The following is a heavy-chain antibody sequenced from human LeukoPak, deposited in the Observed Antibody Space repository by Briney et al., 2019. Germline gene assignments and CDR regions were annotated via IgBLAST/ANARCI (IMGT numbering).Heavy chain of an antibody. V-gene: IGHV1-8*01. CDR1: LYTLSPYD. CDR3: ARDLNFDY. CDR2: MNPNSGNT. Sequence: GASVKGSRKASLYTLSPYDINWGRQATGQGLEWIGWMNPNSGNTGSAQKFQGRVNMTRNTSISTAYMELSSLRSEDTAVYYCARDLNFDYWGQGTLVTVSS. J-gene: IGHJ4*02.